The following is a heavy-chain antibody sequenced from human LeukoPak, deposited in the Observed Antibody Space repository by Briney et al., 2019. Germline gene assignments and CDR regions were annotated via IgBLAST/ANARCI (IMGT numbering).Heavy chain of an antibody. J-gene: IGHJ5*02. V-gene: IGHV1-69*13. CDR1: RDSFIGYA. D-gene: IGHD3-22*01. CDR3: ARGDNYYDSSGYYPNWFDP. CDR2: IIPIFGTA. Sequence: SVKVSCKASRDSFIGYAISWVRQAPGQGLEWMGGIIPIFGTANYAQKFQGRATVTADESTSTAYMELSSLRSEDTAVYYCARGDNYYDSSGYYPNWFDPWGQGTLVTVSS.